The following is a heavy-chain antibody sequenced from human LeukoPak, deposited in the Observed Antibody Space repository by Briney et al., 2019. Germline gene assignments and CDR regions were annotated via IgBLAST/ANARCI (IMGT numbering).Heavy chain of an antibody. CDR2: ISGSGGST. CDR1: GFAFSSYA. D-gene: IGHD2-2*01. J-gene: IGHJ5*02. CDR3: AKGIPYVPAATVQPQGQFDP. V-gene: IGHV3-23*01. Sequence: GGSLRLSCAASGFAFSSYAMSWVRQAPGKGLEWASAISGSGGSTYYADSVKGRFTISRDNSKNTPYLQMNSLRAEDTAVYYCAKGIPYVPAATVQPQGQFDPWGQGTLVTVS.